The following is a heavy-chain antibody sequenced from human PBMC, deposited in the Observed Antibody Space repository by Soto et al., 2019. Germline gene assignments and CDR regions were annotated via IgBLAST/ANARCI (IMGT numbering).Heavy chain of an antibody. CDR1: GYSISSGYY. CDR3: AALWFGELAFNY. Sequence: SETLSLTCSVSGYSISSGYYWGWVRQAPGKGLEWLGSVYHNGIMFHNPSFQSRVTISVDTSKNQFSLNLRSVTAADTAVYYYAALWFGELAFNYWGHGILVTVSS. CDR2: VYHNGIM. V-gene: IGHV4-38-2*02. J-gene: IGHJ4*01. D-gene: IGHD3-10*01.